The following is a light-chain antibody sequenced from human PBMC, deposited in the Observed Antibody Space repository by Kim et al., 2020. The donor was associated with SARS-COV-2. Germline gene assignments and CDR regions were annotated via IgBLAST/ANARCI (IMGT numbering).Light chain of an antibody. Sequence: QRVTLSCTGSTSNVGAGHDVQWYQHLPGTAPKLLIYANINRPSGVPDRISGSKSGTSASLAITGLQAEDEADYYCQSYDSSLNAWVFGGGTKLTVL. CDR1: TSNVGAGHD. CDR3: QSYDSSLNAWV. J-gene: IGLJ3*02. CDR2: ANI. V-gene: IGLV1-40*01.